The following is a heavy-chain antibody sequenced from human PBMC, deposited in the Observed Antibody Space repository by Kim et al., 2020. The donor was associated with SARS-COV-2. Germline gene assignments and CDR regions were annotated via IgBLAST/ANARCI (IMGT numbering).Heavy chain of an antibody. Sequence: SETLSLTCSVSGASISSGGHYWTWIRQHPGKGLEWIGYIYYSGSSYYNPSLKSRVIISIDTSKNQFSLKLSSVTAADTALYYCARDAQFSDRPTFDHWG. D-gene: IGHD1-26*01. CDR3: ARDAQFSDRPTFDH. CDR1: GASISSGGHY. J-gene: IGHJ4*01. CDR2: IYYSGSS. V-gene: IGHV4-31*03.